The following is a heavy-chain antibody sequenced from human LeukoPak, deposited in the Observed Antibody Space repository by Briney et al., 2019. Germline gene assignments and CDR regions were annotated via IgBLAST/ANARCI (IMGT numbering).Heavy chain of an antibody. CDR2: IYSGGST. V-gene: IGHV3-66*01. J-gene: IGHJ6*02. Sequence: PGGSLRLSCAASGFTFSNAWMSWVRQAPGKGLEWVSVIYSGGSTYYADSVKGRFTISRDNSKNTLYLQMNSLRAEDTAVYYCARDGGYDILTGPFGYYGMDVWGQGTTVTVSS. CDR1: GFTFSNAW. D-gene: IGHD3-9*01. CDR3: ARDGGYDILTGPFGYYGMDV.